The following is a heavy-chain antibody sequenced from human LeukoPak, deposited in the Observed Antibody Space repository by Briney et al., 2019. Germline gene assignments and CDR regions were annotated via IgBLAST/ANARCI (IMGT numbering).Heavy chain of an antibody. J-gene: IGHJ5*02. Sequence: ASVKVSCKASGYTFTSYGISWVRQAPGQGLEWMGWINPNSGGTNYAVRFQGRVTMTRDTSISTAYMELSSLRSGDTAVCYCARGRITMVRGVPNPVGPWGQGTLVTVSS. CDR1: GYTFTSYG. CDR2: INPNSGGT. V-gene: IGHV1-2*02. D-gene: IGHD3-10*01. CDR3: ARGRITMVRGVPNPVGP.